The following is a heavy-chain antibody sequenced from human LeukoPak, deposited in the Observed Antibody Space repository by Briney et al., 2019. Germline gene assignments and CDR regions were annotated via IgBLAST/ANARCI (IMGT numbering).Heavy chain of an antibody. Sequence: SETLSLTCAVYGGSLNGYYWSWIRQPPGKRLEWIGEIDHGGSTQYNPSLKSRVTISLDTSKKQFSLKLTSLTAADTAFYYCARYGMAAEGIWWFDPWGQGTLVTVSS. J-gene: IGHJ5*02. CDR1: GGSLNGYY. CDR2: IDHGGST. V-gene: IGHV4-34*01. D-gene: IGHD6-13*01. CDR3: ARYGMAAEGIWWFDP.